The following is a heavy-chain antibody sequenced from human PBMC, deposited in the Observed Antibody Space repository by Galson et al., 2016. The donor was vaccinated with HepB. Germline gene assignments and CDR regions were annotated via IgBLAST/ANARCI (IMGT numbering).Heavy chain of an antibody. CDR2: ITTDGTKT. J-gene: IGHJ4*02. CDR3: VREASAETSLGSFDS. Sequence: SLRLSCAASGFAFNIYRMHWVRQAPGKGLVWISRITTDGTKTKYADSVKGRFTVSRDNDKSALHLQMHSGRVEDTAVYYCVREASAETSLGSFDSWGQGTLVTVSS. CDR1: GFAFNIYR. D-gene: IGHD3-3*02. V-gene: IGHV3-74*03.